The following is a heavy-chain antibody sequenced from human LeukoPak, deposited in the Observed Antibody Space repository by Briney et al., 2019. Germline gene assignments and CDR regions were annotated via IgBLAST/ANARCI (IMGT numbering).Heavy chain of an antibody. D-gene: IGHD3-16*01. Sequence: GGSLRLSCAASGFTFSSYWMHWVRQAPGKGLLWVSHINTDGSSTTYADSVKGRFTISRDNAKNTLYLRMNRLRAEDTAVYYCAIWGRYGAGDYWGQGTLVTVSS. CDR1: GFTFSSYW. V-gene: IGHV3-74*01. J-gene: IGHJ4*02. CDR2: INTDGSST. CDR3: AIWGRYGAGDY.